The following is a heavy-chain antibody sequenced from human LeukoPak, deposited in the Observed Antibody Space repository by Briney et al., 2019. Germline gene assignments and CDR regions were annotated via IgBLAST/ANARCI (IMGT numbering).Heavy chain of an antibody. Sequence: PSETLSLTCAVYGGSFSGYYWSWIRQPPGKGLEWIGEINHSGSTNYNPSLKSRVTISVDTSKNQFSLKLSSVTAADTAVYYCGGGQNDRDFIEPEIDYWGQGTLVTVSS. CDR2: INHSGST. CDR3: GGGQNDRDFIEPEIDY. J-gene: IGHJ4*02. V-gene: IGHV4-34*01. CDR1: GGSFSGYY. D-gene: IGHD1-1*01.